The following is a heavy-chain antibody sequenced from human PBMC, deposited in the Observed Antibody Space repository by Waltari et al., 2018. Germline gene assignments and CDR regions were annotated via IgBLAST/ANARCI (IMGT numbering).Heavy chain of an antibody. J-gene: IGHJ4*02. Sequence: EVQLVESGGNLVQPGGSLRLSCAASGFAFRTYWLSWVRQAPGKGLDWGAKVKEDGSEKYYVDSVKGRFTISRDNAKNSLYLQMNSLGAENTAVYFGARGRVDFAYWAREPWSPSPQ. CDR3: ARGRVDFAY. CDR2: VKEDGSEK. V-gene: IGHV3-7*01. CDR1: GFAFRTYW.